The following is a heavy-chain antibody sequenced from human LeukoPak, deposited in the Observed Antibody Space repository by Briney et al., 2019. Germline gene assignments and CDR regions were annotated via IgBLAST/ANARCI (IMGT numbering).Heavy chain of an antibody. CDR1: AFTFRTYC. V-gene: IGHV3-7*03. CDR2: IKQDGGEK. D-gene: IGHD2/OR15-2a*01. J-gene: IGHJ4*02. Sequence: GGSLRLSCAASAFTFRTYCMIWVRQAPGKGLEWVANIKQDGGEKYYVDSVKGPFTISRDNAKNSLYLQMNSLSAEDTAVYYCAKDSAKKYDDYWGQGTLVTVSS. CDR3: AKDSAKKYDDY.